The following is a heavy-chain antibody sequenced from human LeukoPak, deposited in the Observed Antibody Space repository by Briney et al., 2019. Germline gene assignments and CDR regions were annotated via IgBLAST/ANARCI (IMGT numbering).Heavy chain of an antibody. CDR1: GWSFSSYW. Sequence: PGGSLRLSCAVSGWSFSSYWMSWVRQVPGKGLEWVSSINEVGSDTRYADSVRGRFTISRDNAKNSLYLQMNSLTVEDTATYYCAGEPRQLAYWGRGTLVTVSS. D-gene: IGHD6-6*01. CDR3: AGEPRQLAY. CDR2: INEVGSDT. V-gene: IGHV3-7*03. J-gene: IGHJ4*02.